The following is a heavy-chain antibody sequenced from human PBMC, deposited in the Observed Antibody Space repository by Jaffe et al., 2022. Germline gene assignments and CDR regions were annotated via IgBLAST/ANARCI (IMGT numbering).Heavy chain of an antibody. D-gene: IGHD1-26*01. CDR1: GYSISNGYF. CDR3: VSYRTCFDS. V-gene: IGHV4-38-2*01. J-gene: IGHJ4*02. CDR2: IYYSGRT. Sequence: QVQLQESGPGLVEPSETLSLTCAVSGYSISNGYFWGWIRQPPGKGLEWIGSIYYSGRTYYNPSLKSRVTISLDTSKNQFSLRLSSVTAADTAVYYCVSYRTCFDSWGQGTLVTVSS.